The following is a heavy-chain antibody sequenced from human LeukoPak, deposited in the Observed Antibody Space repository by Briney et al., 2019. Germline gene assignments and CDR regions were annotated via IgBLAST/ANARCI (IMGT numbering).Heavy chain of an antibody. D-gene: IGHD2-2*03. Sequence: GRSLRLSCAASGFTFSSYAMHWVRQAPGKGLPWVAVISYDGTNKYYADSVKGRFTISRDNSKNTLYLQLNSLRPEDTALYYCARDGYCSSTGCSAYFFDSWGQGTLVTVSS. CDR2: ISYDGTNK. CDR1: GFTFSSYA. CDR3: ARDGYCSSTGCSAYFFDS. J-gene: IGHJ4*02. V-gene: IGHV3-30-3*01.